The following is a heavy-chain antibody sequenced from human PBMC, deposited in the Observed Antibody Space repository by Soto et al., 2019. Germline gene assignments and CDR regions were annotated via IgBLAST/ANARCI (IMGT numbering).Heavy chain of an antibody. D-gene: IGHD4-17*01. J-gene: IGHJ4*02. CDR2: ISAYNGNT. Sequence: QVQLVQSGAEVKKPGASVKVSCKASGYTITSYGISCVRQAPGQGLEGMGWISAYNGNTKYAQKLQGRVTMTTDTSTSTAYMELRSLRSDDPAVYYSASERGYGDYDSGCWCRGTLVTVSS. CDR1: GYTITSYG. CDR3: ASERGYGDYDSGC. V-gene: IGHV1-18*01.